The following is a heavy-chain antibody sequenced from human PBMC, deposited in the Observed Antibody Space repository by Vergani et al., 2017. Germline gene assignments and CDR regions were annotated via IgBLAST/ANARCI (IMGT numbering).Heavy chain of an antibody. Sequence: QVQLQESGPGLVRPSQTLSLTCTVSGGSISSGSYYWGWIRQPPGKGLEWIGSIYNSGNGDSSSSLKSRVTISADTSKNQFSLRLMSVTAADTAVYYCASGKYYSDSTSHFRGRYFDVWGRGTLVTVPS. CDR3: ASGKYYSDSTSHFRGRYFDV. CDR1: GGSISSGSYY. D-gene: IGHD3-16*01. V-gene: IGHV4-39*01. J-gene: IGHJ2*01. CDR2: IYNSGNG.